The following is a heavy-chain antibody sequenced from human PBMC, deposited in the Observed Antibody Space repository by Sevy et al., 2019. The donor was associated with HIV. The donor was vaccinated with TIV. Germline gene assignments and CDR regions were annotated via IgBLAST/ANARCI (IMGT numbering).Heavy chain of an antibody. Sequence: LGGSLRLSCAASGFTFSDYYMSWIRQAPGKGLEWVSHINTRGSTIYYADSVKGRFTMSRDNAKNSLYLQMNSLRAEDTAVYYCARSPGGLGMDVWGQGTTVTVSS. CDR2: INTRGSTI. J-gene: IGHJ6*02. CDR3: ARSPGGLGMDV. CDR1: GFTFSDYY. V-gene: IGHV3-11*01. D-gene: IGHD3-16*01.